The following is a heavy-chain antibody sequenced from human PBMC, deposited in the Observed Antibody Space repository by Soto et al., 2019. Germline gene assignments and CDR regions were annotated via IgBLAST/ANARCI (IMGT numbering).Heavy chain of an antibody. CDR1: GGTFSSYA. J-gene: IGHJ4*02. V-gene: IGHV1-69*13. D-gene: IGHD3-22*01. CDR2: IIPIFGTA. Sequence: GASVKVSCKASGGTFSSYAISWVRQAPGQGLEWMGGIIPIFGTANYAQKFQGRVTITADESTSTAYMELSSLRSEDTAVYYCARSGDYYDSSGYYLGPFDYWGQGTLVTVSS. CDR3: ARSGDYYDSSGYYLGPFDY.